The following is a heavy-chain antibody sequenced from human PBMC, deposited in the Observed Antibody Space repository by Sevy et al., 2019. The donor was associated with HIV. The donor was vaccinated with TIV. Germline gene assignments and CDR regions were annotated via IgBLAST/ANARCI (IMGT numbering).Heavy chain of an antibody. CDR2: IKSKTDGGTT. J-gene: IGHJ4*02. D-gene: IGHD3-22*01. CDR1: GFTFSNAW. CDR3: TTGPRITMIVVG. V-gene: IGHV3-15*01. Sequence: GGSLRLSCAASGFTFSNAWMSWVRQAPGKGLEWVGRIKSKTDGGTTDYAAPVKGRFTISRDDSKNTRYLQMNSLKTEDTAVYYCTTGPRITMIVVGWGQGTLVTVSS.